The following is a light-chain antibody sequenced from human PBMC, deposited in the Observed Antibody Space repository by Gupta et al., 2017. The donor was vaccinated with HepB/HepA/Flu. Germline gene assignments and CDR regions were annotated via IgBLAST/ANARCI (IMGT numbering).Light chain of an antibody. Sequence: DIQMTQSPSSLSASVGDRVTITCRASQSISSSLNWYQQRPGKAPKLLIYDATTLQSGVPSRFSGSGSGTXFSLSIXSLQPEDFVTYYCQQKYRTPKTFGXGTRVEVK. CDR2: DAT. V-gene: IGKV1-39*01. CDR3: QQKYRTPKT. CDR1: QSISSS. J-gene: IGKJ1*01.